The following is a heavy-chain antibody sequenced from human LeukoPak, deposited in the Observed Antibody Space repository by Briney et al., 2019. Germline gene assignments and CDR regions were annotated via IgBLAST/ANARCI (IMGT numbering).Heavy chain of an antibody. Sequence: GASVKVSCKASGYTFTSYGISWVRQAPGQGLEWMGWISAYNGNTNYAQKLQGRVTMTTDTSTSTAYMGLRSLRSDDTAVYYCARDSSSYGMDVWGQGTTVTVSS. CDR2: ISAYNGNT. CDR3: ARDSSSYGMDV. V-gene: IGHV1-18*01. D-gene: IGHD6-13*01. J-gene: IGHJ6*02. CDR1: GYTFTSYG.